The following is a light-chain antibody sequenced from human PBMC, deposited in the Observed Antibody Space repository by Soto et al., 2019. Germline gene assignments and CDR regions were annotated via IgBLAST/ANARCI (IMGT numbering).Light chain of an antibody. V-gene: IGKV3-15*01. Sequence: EIGTTQSPATLSVSPGERATLSCRANQSVSNNLAWYQQKPGQAPRLLIYDASTRATGIPARFSGGGSGTDFTLTISRLEPEDFAVYYCQQFSSSPPTFCGRTQVDTK. CDR3: QQFSSSPPT. CDR1: QSVSNN. CDR2: DAS. J-gene: IGKJ4*01.